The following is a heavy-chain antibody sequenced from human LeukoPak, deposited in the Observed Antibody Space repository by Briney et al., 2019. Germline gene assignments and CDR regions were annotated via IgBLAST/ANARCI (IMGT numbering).Heavy chain of an antibody. CDR1: GFTFSGSA. CDR2: IRSKANNYAT. Sequence: GGSLRLSCAASGFTFSGSAMHWVRQASGKGLEWVGRIRSKANNYATAYAASVKGRFTISKNMAYLQMNSLKTEDTAVYYCTRRLVEPNYYYYGMDVWGQGTTVTVSS. CDR3: TRRLVEPNYYYYGMDV. D-gene: IGHD1-1*01. J-gene: IGHJ6*02. V-gene: IGHV3-73*01.